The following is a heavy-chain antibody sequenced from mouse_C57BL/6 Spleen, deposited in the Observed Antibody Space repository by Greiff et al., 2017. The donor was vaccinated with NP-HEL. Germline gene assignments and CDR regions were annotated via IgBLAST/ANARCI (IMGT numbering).Heavy chain of an antibody. D-gene: IGHD2-4*01. CDR3: ARKGYDYDGFAY. CDR2: IYPGDGDT. J-gene: IGHJ3*01. V-gene: IGHV1-80*01. CDR1: GYAFSIYW. Sequence: VQLQQSGAELVKPGASVKISCKASGYAFSIYWMNWVKQRPGKGLEWIGQIYPGDGDTNYNGKFKGKATLTADKSSSTAYMQLSSLTSEDSAVYFCARKGYDYDGFAYWGQGTLVTVSA.